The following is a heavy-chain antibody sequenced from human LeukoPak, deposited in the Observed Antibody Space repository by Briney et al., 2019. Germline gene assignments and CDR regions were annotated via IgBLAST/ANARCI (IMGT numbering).Heavy chain of an antibody. J-gene: IGHJ4*02. CDR1: GFTLRSVE. V-gene: IGHV3-48*03. Sequence: GSLRLSSADSGFTLRSVEMNRVSAAPGTGFECVTYISSSGSTIYYADSVKGRFTISRNNAKNSLYLQMNSLRAEDTAVYYCARVWGDYFDYWGQGTLVTASS. D-gene: IGHD7-27*01. CDR3: ARVWGDYFDY. CDR2: ISSSGSTI.